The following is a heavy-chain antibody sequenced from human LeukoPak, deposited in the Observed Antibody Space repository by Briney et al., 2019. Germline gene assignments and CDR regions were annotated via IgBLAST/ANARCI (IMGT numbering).Heavy chain of an antibody. D-gene: IGHD3-16*01. CDR1: GGSISSGSYY. J-gene: IGHJ4*02. CDR3: ASANTGDDFGY. Sequence: SETLSPTCTVSGGSISSGSYYWSWIRQPAGKGLEWIGRTYTSGSTNYNPSLKSRVTISVDTSKNQFSLKLSSVTAADTAVYYCASANTGDDFGYWGQGTLVTVSS. CDR2: TYTSGST. V-gene: IGHV4-61*02.